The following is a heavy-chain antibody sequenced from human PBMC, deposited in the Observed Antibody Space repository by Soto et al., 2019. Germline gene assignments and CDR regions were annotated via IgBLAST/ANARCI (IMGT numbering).Heavy chain of an antibody. CDR2: ISSSSSYT. Sequence: SLSLSCAASGFTFSDYYMSWIRQAPGKGLEWVSYISSSSSYTNYADSVKGRFTISRDNAKNSLYLQMNSLRAEDTAVYYCARGHYDFWSGYSRGPIDYWGQGTLVTV. CDR1: GFTFSDYY. V-gene: IGHV3-11*05. D-gene: IGHD3-3*01. CDR3: ARGHYDFWSGYSRGPIDY. J-gene: IGHJ4*02.